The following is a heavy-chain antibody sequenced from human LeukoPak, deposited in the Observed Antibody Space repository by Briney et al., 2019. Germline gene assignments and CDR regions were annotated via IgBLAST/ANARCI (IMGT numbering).Heavy chain of an antibody. V-gene: IGHV4-39*01. CDR3: ARQQGLQNLNFDY. CDR1: GGSISSSSYY. CDR2: IYYSGST. J-gene: IGHJ4*02. Sequence: SETLSLTCTVSGGSISSSSYYWGWIRQPPGKGLEWIGSIYYSGSTYYNPSLKSRVTISVDKSKNQFSLKLSSVTAADTAVYYCARQQGLQNLNFDYWGQGTLVTVSS. D-gene: IGHD4-11*01.